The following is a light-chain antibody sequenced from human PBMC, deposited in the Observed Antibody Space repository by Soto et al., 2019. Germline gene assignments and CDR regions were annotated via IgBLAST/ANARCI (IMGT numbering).Light chain of an antibody. J-gene: IGKJ2*01. V-gene: IGKV3-15*01. CDR2: TAS. CDR1: QSVNSN. Sequence: EIAMTQSPATLSVSPGQRATLSCRASQSVNSNLAWYQQKPGHAPSLLIYTASTSATGVPARFSGSGSGTEFTLTISSLQSEDSAIYYCQKYNPLKTFGQGTKLEIK. CDR3: QKYNPLKT.